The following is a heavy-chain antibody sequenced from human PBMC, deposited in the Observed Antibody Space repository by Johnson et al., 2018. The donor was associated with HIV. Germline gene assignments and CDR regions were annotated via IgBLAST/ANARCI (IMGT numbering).Heavy chain of an antibody. J-gene: IGHJ3*01. V-gene: IGHV3-9*01. D-gene: IGHD3-10*01. CDR2: ISWNSGSI. CDR1: GFTFDDYA. Sequence: QLVESGGGLVQPGRSLRLSCAASGFTFDDYAMHWVRQAPGKGLEWVSGISWNSGSIGYADSVKGRFTISRDNAKNSLYLQMNSLRAEDTAVYYCAKDISSVNKIRGLIAPALENHGMDVWGQGTMVTVS. CDR3: AKDISSVNKIRGLIAPALENHGMDV.